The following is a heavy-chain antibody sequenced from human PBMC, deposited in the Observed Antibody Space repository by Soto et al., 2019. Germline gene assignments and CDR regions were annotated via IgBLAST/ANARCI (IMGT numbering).Heavy chain of an antibody. CDR2: IDPSDSYT. V-gene: IGHV5-10-1*01. CDR3: ARHGVVGGSANDAFDI. CDR1: GYSFTSYL. D-gene: IGHD1-26*01. J-gene: IGHJ3*02. Sequence: PEESLKISCKGSGYSFTSYLISWVRRMPGKGLEWMGRIDPSDSYTNYSPSFQGHVTISADKSISTAYLQWSSLKASDTAMYYCARHGVVGGSANDAFDIWGQGTMVTVSS.